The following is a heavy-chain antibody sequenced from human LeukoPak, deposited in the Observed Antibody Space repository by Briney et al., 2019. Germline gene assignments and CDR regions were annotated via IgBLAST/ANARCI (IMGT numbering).Heavy chain of an antibody. V-gene: IGHV3-7*03. CDR3: AKSGSSLWRSGDY. J-gene: IGHJ4*02. CDR1: GFTFSSYW. CDR2: IKQDGSEK. D-gene: IGHD6-6*01. Sequence: GGSLRLSCAASGFTFSSYWMSWVRQAPGKGLEWVANIKQDGSEKYYVDSVKGRFTISRDNAKNSLYLQMNSLRAEDTAVYYCAKSGSSLWRSGDYWGQGTLVTVSS.